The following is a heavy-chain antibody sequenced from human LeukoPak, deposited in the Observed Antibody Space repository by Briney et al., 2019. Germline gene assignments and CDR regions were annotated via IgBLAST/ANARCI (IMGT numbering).Heavy chain of an antibody. J-gene: IGHJ3*02. Sequence: PSETLSLTCTVSGGSISSSSYYWGWIRQPPGKGLEWIGSIYYSGSTYYNPSPKSRVTISVDTSKNQFSLKLSSVTAADTAVYYCAKPSTRGEMATIWDAFDIWGQGTMVTVSS. CDR3: AKPSTRGEMATIWDAFDI. CDR2: IYYSGST. D-gene: IGHD5-24*01. CDR1: GGSISSSSYY. V-gene: IGHV4-39*01.